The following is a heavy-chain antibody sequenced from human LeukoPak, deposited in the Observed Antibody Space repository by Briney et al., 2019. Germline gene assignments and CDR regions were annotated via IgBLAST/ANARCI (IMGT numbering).Heavy chain of an antibody. CDR3: ARDGCSSCYHWDAFDI. CDR2: ISGSGSSI. J-gene: IGHJ3*02. Sequence: GGSLRLSCAASGSTFSSYAMSWVRQAPGKGLEWVSAISGSGSSIYYADSVKGRFTISRDNSKNTLYLQMNSLRAEDTAVYYCARDGCSSCYHWDAFDIWGQGTMVTVSS. D-gene: IGHD2-2*01. CDR1: GSTFSSYA. V-gene: IGHV3-23*01.